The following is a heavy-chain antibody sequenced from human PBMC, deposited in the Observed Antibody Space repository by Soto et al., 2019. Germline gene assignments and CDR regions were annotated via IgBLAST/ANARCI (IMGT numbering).Heavy chain of an antibody. CDR2: ISAYNGNT. Sequence: QVQLVQSGAEVKKPGASVKVSCKASGYTFTSYGISWVRQAPGQGLEWMGRISAYNGNTKYAQKRQGRATMTTDTSTSTAYMELRSLRAEDTAVYYYARDLAVALIDYWAQGPLVTVAS. V-gene: IGHV1-18*01. CDR1: GYTFTSYG. CDR3: ARDLAVALIDY. D-gene: IGHD6-19*01. J-gene: IGHJ4*02.